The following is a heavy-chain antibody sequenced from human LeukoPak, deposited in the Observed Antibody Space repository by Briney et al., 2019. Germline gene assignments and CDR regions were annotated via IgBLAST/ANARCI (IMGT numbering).Heavy chain of an antibody. J-gene: IGHJ4*02. CDR2: ISSSGSTI. CDR1: GFTFSDYY. Sequence: GGSLRLSCAASGFTFSDYYMSWIRQAPGKGLEWVSYISSSGSTIYYADSVKGRFTISRDNAKNSLYLQMNSLKTEDTAVYYCVRHAASGGSGVDHWGQGTLVTVSS. V-gene: IGHV3-11*01. CDR3: VRHAASGGSGVDH. D-gene: IGHD3-10*01.